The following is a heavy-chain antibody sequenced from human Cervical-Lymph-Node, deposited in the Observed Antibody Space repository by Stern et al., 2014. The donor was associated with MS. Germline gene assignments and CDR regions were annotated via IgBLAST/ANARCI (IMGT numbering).Heavy chain of an antibody. CDR1: GGSISSRSYY. CDR3: ARSHVDTALIPYFDS. Sequence: QLQLQESGPGLVKPSETLSLTCSVSGGSISSRSYYWGWIRQPPGKGLEWIGSIHHTGISHSNPSIKSRVTIFEDASKSHFSLSLSSVTAADTAVYYCARSHVDTALIPYFDSWGLGTLVIVSS. J-gene: IGHJ4*02. D-gene: IGHD5-18*01. V-gene: IGHV4-39*02. CDR2: IHHTGIS.